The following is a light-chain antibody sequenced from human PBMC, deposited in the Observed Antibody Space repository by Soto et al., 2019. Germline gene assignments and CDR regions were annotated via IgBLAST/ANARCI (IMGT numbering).Light chain of an antibody. CDR2: AAS. J-gene: IGKJ2*01. V-gene: IGKV1-9*01. CDR3: QQLNSYPNT. Sequence: DIQLTQSPSFLSASVGDRVTITCRASQGISSYLAWYQQNPGKAPKLLIYAASTLQSGVPSRFSGSGSGTEFTLTIRNLQPEDFATYYCQQLNSYPNTFGQGTKLEIK. CDR1: QGISSY.